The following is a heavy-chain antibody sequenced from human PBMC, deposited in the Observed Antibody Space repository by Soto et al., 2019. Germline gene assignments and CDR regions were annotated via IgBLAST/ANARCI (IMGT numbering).Heavy chain of an antibody. CDR1: GFTFSSYS. CDR2: ISSSSSYI. D-gene: IGHD2-15*01. V-gene: IGHV3-21*01. Sequence: GGSLRLSCAASGFTFSSYSMNWVRQAPGKGLEWASSISSSSSYIYYADSVQGRFTISRDNAKNSLYLQMNSLRAEDTAVYYCARDQIDAGGLIPFQHWGQGTLVTVSS. CDR3: ARDQIDAGGLIPFQH. J-gene: IGHJ1*01.